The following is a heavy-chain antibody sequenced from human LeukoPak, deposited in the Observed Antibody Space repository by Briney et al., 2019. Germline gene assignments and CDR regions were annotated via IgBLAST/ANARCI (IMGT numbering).Heavy chain of an antibody. CDR2: IKPNSGNT. D-gene: IGHD1-14*01. V-gene: IGHV1-8*01. CDR3: TRNHLGLGL. CDR1: GYTFTSYD. J-gene: IGHJ3*01. Sequence: ASVKVSCKAYGYTFTSYDIIWLRRAPGQGPECVGWIKPNSGNTGYAQKFQGRVTMTRDTSTSTAYMELNSLTYDDTAVYYCTRNHLGLGLWGQGTMVTVSS.